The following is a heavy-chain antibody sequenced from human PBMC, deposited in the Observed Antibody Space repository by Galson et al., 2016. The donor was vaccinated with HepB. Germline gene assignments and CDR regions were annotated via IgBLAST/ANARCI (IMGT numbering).Heavy chain of an antibody. V-gene: IGHV1-18*01. D-gene: IGHD1-7*01. J-gene: IGHJ1*01. CDR1: GYTFTTYG. CDR3: VRDREELPASAEYFQH. CDR2: ISTHSGTT. Sequence: SVKVSCKASGYTFTTYGITWVRQAPGQGLEWMGWISTHSGTTNHAQELQGRITMTTDTSTGTAYMELANLKSDDTAIYYCVRDREELPASAEYFQHWGQGTLVTVSS.